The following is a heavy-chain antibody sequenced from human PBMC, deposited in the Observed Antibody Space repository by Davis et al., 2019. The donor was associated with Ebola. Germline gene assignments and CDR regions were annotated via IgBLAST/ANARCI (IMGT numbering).Heavy chain of an antibody. CDR3: ASDGVRPDY. CDR1: GFTFSSYA. J-gene: IGHJ4*02. Sequence: GESLKISCAASGFTFSSYAMHWVRQAPGKGLEWVAVISYDGNNKYYADSVKGRFTISRDNSKKTLYLQMNSLRAEDTAVYYCASDGVRPDYWGQGTLVTVSS. V-gene: IGHV3-30-3*01. D-gene: IGHD3-16*01. CDR2: ISYDGNNK.